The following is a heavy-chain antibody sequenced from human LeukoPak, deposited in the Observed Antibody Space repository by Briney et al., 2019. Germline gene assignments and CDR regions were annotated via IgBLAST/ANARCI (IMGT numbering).Heavy chain of an antibody. CDR1: GGSFSGYY. V-gene: IGHV4-34*01. J-gene: IGHJ4*02. CDR2: INHSGST. Sequence: KPSETLSLTCAVYGGSFSGYYWSWIRQPPGKGLEWIGEINHSGSTNYNPSLKSRVTISVDTSKNQFSLKLSSVTAADTAVYYCARVRWVGQQLVPLYYFDYWGQGTLVTVSS. D-gene: IGHD6-13*01. CDR3: ARVRWVGQQLVPLYYFDY.